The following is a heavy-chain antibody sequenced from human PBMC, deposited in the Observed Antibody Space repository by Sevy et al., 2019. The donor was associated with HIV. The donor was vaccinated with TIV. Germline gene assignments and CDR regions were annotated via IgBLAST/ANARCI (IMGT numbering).Heavy chain of an antibody. V-gene: IGHV4-39*01. J-gene: IGHJ6*02. Sequence: SETLSLTCIVSGGSISSDSYYWGWIRQPPGKGLEWFGSIYNTGSTYYNPSLKSRITISSDTSKNQFSPRLSSVTAADTALYFCARPSSLYYYYAMDVWGQGTTVTVSS. CDR2: IYNTGST. D-gene: IGHD3-10*01. CDR1: GGSISSDSYY. CDR3: ARPSSLYYYYAMDV.